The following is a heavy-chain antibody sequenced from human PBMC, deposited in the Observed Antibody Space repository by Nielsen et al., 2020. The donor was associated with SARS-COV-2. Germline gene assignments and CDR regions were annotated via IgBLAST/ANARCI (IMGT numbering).Heavy chain of an antibody. CDR3: ARETAMVRGVTTRTYYYYGMDV. J-gene: IGHJ6*02. CDR2: IYYSGST. V-gene: IGHV4-39*07. D-gene: IGHD3-10*01. Sequence: WLRQPPGKGLEWIGSIYYSGSTYYNPSLKSRVTISVDTSKNQFSLKLSSVTAADTAVYYCARETAMVRGVTTRTYYYYGMDVWGQGTTVTVSS.